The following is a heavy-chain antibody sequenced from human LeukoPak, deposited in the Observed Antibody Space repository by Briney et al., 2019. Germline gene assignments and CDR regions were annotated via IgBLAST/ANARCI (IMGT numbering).Heavy chain of an antibody. V-gene: IGHV4-34*01. J-gene: IGHJ4*02. CDR2: INHSEST. CDR1: GGSFSGYY. D-gene: IGHD6-13*01. CDR3: ARGKAAYFDY. Sequence: SETLSLTCAVYGGSFSGYYWSWIRQPPGKGLEWIGEINHSESTNYNPSLKSRVTISVDTSKNQFSLKLSSVTAADTAVYYCARGKAAYFDYWGQGTLVTVSS.